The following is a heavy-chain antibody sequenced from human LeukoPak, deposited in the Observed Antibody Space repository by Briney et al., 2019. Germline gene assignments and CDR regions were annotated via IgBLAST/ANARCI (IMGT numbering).Heavy chain of an antibody. Sequence: PSETLSLTCAVYGGSFSGYYWSWIRQPPGKGLEWIGEINHSGSTNYNPSLKSRVTISVDTSKNQFSLKLSSVTAADTAVYYCARGRGIAAQSHYYYYMDVWGKGTTVTVSS. CDR2: INHSGST. V-gene: IGHV4-34*01. J-gene: IGHJ6*03. CDR3: ARGRGIAAQSHYYYYMDV. CDR1: GGSFSGYY. D-gene: IGHD6-13*01.